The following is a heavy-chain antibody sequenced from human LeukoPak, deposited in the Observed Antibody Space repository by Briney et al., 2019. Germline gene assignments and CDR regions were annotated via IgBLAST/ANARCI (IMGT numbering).Heavy chain of an antibody. J-gene: IGHJ3*02. Sequence: GRSLRLSCAASGFTFDDYAMHWVRQAPGEGLEWVSGISWNSGSIGYADSVKGRFTISRDNAKNSLYLQMNSLRAEDMALYYCAKVRIQLWNDAFDIWGQGTMVTVSS. CDR2: ISWNSGSI. CDR1: GFTFDDYA. CDR3: AKVRIQLWNDAFDI. D-gene: IGHD5-18*01. V-gene: IGHV3-9*03.